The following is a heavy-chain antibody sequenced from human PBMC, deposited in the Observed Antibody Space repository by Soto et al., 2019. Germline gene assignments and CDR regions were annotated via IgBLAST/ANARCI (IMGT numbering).Heavy chain of an antibody. Sequence: QVQLVQSGAEVKKPGASVKVSCKASGYTFTSYGISWVRQAPGQGLEWMGWISAYNGNTNYAQKLQGRVTMTTDTSTSTADMELRSLRSDDTAVYYCARALHEPDSGSYYFDYWGQGTLVTVSS. V-gene: IGHV1-18*01. CDR1: GYTFTSYG. CDR3: ARALHEPDSGSYYFDY. D-gene: IGHD1-26*01. J-gene: IGHJ4*02. CDR2: ISAYNGNT.